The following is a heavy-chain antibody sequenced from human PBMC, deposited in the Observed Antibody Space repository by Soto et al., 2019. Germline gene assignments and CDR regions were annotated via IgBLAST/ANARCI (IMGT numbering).Heavy chain of an antibody. V-gene: IGHV4-39*01. J-gene: IGHJ4*02. Sequence: SETLSLTCTVSGGSISSSYYWGWIRQPPGKGLEWIGSIYYSGSTYYNPSLKSRVTTSVDTSKNHFSLKLSSATAADTAVYYCARCTPYYYDSSGYYYYFDYWGQGTLVTVSS. D-gene: IGHD3-22*01. CDR3: ARCTPYYYDSSGYYYYFDY. CDR2: IYYSGST. CDR1: GGSISSSYY.